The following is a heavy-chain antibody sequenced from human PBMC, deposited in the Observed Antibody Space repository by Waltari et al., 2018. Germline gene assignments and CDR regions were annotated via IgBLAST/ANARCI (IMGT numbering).Heavy chain of an antibody. J-gene: IGHJ4*02. D-gene: IGHD2-15*01. CDR2: ITPYGTDT. CDR3: AREKGGTRSFDY. Sequence: QVQLAQSGAEVKRPGASVMVSCKAPGYSFPGYYIHWGRQAPGQGLEWMGGITPYGTDTNYAEKFQGRVTMTWDTSISTAYMELNSLKSDDTAIYYCAREKGGTRSFDYWGQGSLVTVSS. V-gene: IGHV1-2*02. CDR1: GYSFPGYY.